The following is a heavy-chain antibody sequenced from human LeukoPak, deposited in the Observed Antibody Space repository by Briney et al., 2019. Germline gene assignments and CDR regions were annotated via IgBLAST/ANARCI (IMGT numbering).Heavy chain of an antibody. V-gene: IGHV4-38-2*02. J-gene: IGHJ4*02. CDR2: IYHSGST. CDR1: GYSISSGYY. D-gene: IGHD1-26*01. CDR3: ARDNQGVGAGPYY. Sequence: PSETLSLTCTVSGYSISSGYYWGWIRQPPGKGLEWIGSIYHSGSTYYNPSLKSRVTISVDTSKNQFSLKLSSVTAADTAVYYCARDNQGVGAGPYYWGQGTLVTVSS.